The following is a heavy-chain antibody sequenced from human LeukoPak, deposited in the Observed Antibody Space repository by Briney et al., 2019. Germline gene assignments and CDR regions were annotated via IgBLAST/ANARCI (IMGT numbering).Heavy chain of an antibody. V-gene: IGHV3-23*01. CDR2: ISGSCGNT. J-gene: IGHJ4*02. Sequence: GGSLRLSCAASGFTFSSYAMSWVRQAPGQGLDWDSAISGSCGNTYYADSVKARYTISRDNSKNTQYLQMNSLRAEDTAVYYCAKDQYGGNPQYYFDYWGQGTLVTVSS. D-gene: IGHD4-23*01. CDR1: GFTFSSYA. CDR3: AKDQYGGNPQYYFDY.